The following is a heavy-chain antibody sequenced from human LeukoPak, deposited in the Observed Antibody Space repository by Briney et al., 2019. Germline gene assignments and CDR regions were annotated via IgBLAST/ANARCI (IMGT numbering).Heavy chain of an antibody. CDR1: EFTSSSYV. CDR2: ISGDDDST. CDR3: ARGVVTYYYYMDV. Sequence: GGSLRLSCIASEFTSSSYVMSWVRQAPGKGLEWVSDISGDDDSTYYADSVQGRFTISRDNSKNTLYLQMNSLRADDTAVYYCARGVVTYYYYMDVWGKGTTVTVSS. D-gene: IGHD4-23*01. J-gene: IGHJ6*03. V-gene: IGHV3-23*01.